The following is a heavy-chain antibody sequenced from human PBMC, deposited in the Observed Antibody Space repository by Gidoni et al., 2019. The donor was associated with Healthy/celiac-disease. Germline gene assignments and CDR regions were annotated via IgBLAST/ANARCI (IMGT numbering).Heavy chain of an antibody. D-gene: IGHD2-2*01. J-gene: IGHJ6*02. V-gene: IGHV3-21*06. CDR3: ARASTVVPAAGTYYYYYGMDV. Sequence: EVQLVESGGGLVTPGGSLRLSCAASGFTFSSYSLNWVRQAPGKGLEWFSSISSSSSYIYYADSVKGRFTISGDNTKNSLYLQMNSLRAEDTAVYYCARASTVVPAAGTYYYYYGMDVWGQGTTVTVSS. CDR2: ISSSSSYI. CDR1: GFTFSSYS.